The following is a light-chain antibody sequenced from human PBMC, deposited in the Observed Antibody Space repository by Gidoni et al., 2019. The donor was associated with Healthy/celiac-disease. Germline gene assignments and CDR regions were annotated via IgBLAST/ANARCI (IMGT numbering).Light chain of an antibody. CDR3: QQRET. Sequence: DIQMTQSPSSLPASVGDRVTITCRASQSISSYLNWYQQKPGKAPKLLIYAAASLQSGVPSRFSGSGSGTDFTLTISSLQPEDFATYYCQQRETFGQGTKVEIK. J-gene: IGKJ1*01. CDR2: AAA. CDR1: QSISSY. V-gene: IGKV1-39*01.